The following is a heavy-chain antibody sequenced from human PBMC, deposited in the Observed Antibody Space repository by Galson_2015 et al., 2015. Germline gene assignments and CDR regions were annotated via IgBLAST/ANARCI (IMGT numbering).Heavy chain of an antibody. CDR3: ASLDLSSSWYFDY. D-gene: IGHD6-13*01. V-gene: IGHV4-4*02. CDR2: IYHSGST. Sequence: LSLTCAVSGGSISSSNWWSWVRQPPGKGLEWIGEIYHSGSTNYNPSLKSRVTISVDKSKNQFSLKLSSVTAADTAVYYCASLDLSSSWYFDYWGQGTLVTVSS. CDR1: GGSISSSNW. J-gene: IGHJ4*02.